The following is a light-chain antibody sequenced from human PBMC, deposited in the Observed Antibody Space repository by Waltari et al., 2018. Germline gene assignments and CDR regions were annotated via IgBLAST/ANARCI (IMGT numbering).Light chain of an antibody. V-gene: IGKV1-13*02. Sequence: QMTQSPFSLSASVGDRVTITYRASQAISGYLNWYQQKPWQAPKVLIYHTSRLETGVPSRFSGGGSGTEFTLTITSLQPGDFATYVCQQYYTFPFTFGPGTKLDLK. CDR1: QAISGY. CDR3: QQYYTFPFT. J-gene: IGKJ3*01. CDR2: HTS.